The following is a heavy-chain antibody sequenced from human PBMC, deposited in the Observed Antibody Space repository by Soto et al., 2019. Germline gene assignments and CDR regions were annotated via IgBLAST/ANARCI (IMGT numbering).Heavy chain of an antibody. CDR3: ARDSVVAGTNGLGY. V-gene: IGHV3-33*01. Sequence: QVQLVESGGGVVQPGRSLRLSCAASGFTFSSYGMHWVRQAPAKGLEWVAVIWYDGSNKYYADSVKGRFTISRDNSKNTLYLQMNSLRAEDTAVYYCARDSVVAGTNGLGYWGQGTLVTVSS. CDR2: IWYDGSNK. D-gene: IGHD6-19*01. J-gene: IGHJ4*02. CDR1: GFTFSSYG.